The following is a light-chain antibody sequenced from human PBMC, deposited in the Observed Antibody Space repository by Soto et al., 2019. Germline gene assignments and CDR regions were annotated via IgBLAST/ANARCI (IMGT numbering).Light chain of an antibody. Sequence: DIQMTQSPSTLSASVGDRVTITCRASQSIGSSLAWYQQKPGQAPKFVIYDASSLESGVPSRFSGSGSGTEFALTISSLQPDYLASYYCQQYNSYYTFGQVTKLEI. V-gene: IGKV1-5*01. J-gene: IGKJ2*01. CDR2: DAS. CDR3: QQYNSYYT. CDR1: QSIGSS.